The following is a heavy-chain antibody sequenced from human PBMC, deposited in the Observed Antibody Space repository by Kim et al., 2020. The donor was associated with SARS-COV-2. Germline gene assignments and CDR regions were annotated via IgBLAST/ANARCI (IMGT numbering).Heavy chain of an antibody. D-gene: IGHD1-7*01. CDR1: GGSFSGYY. J-gene: IGHJ4*02. V-gene: IGHV4-34*01. CDR3: ARVKRWNYYLDY. CDR2: INHSGST. Sequence: SETLSLTCAVYGGSFSGYYWSWIRQPPGKGLEWIGEINHSGSTNYNPSLKSRVTISVDTSKNQFSLKLSSVTAADTAVYYCARVKRWNYYLDYWDQGTLVTVSS.